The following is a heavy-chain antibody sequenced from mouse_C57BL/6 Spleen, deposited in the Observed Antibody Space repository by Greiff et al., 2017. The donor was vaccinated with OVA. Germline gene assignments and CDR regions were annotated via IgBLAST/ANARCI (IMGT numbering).Heavy chain of an antibody. V-gene: IGHV14-4*01. CDR1: GFNIKDDY. CDR2: IDPENGDT. CDR3: TYYYGSSYDYFDY. J-gene: IGHJ2*01. Sequence: EVKLQQSGAELVRPGASVKLSCTASGFNIKDDYMHWVKQRPEQGLEWIGWIDPENGDTEYASKFQGKATITADTSSNTAYLQLSSLTSEDTAVYYCTYYYGSSYDYFDYWGQGTTLTVSS. D-gene: IGHD1-1*01.